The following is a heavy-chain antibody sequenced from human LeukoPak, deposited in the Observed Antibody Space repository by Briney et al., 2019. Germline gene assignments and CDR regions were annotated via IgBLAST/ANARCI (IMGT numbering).Heavy chain of an antibody. J-gene: IGHJ4*02. CDR2: IKQDGSEK. Sequence: GGSLRLSCTASGFTFSNYWMSWVRQAPGKGLEWVANIKQDGSEKYYVDSVKGRFTISRDNAKNSLSLQMSSLRAEDTAVYYCAREGSSGTAMVTFWGQGTLVTVSS. CDR1: GFTFSNYW. V-gene: IGHV3-7*01. D-gene: IGHD5-18*01. CDR3: AREGSSGTAMVTF.